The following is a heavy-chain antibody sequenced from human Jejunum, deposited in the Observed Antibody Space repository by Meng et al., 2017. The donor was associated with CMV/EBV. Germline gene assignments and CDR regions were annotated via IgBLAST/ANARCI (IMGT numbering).Heavy chain of an antibody. V-gene: IGHV4-4*07. Sequence: QVQLPESGPGLVKSSETLSLTCFVSAGSISGYYWSWIRQPAGKGLEWIGRIYTSGSTHYNPSLKSRLTMSVDLSNNQISLKLRSVTAADTAVYYCARESGSYYWFDPWGQGTLVTVSS. CDR1: AGSISGYY. CDR2: IYTSGST. CDR3: ARESGSYYWFDP. D-gene: IGHD1-26*01. J-gene: IGHJ5*02.